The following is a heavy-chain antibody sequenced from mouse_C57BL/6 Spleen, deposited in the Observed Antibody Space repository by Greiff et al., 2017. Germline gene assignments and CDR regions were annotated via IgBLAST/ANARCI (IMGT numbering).Heavy chain of an antibody. D-gene: IGHD1-1*01. CDR1: GYTFTSYW. Sequence: QVQLQQPGAELVKPGASVKLSCKASGYTFTSYWMHWVKQRPGQGLEWIGMIHPNSGSTNYNEKVKSKATLTVDKSSSTAYMQLSSLTSEDSAVYYCAREYYGSSQYYFDYWGQGTTLTVSS. CDR3: AREYYGSSQYYFDY. CDR2: IHPNSGST. J-gene: IGHJ2*01. V-gene: IGHV1-64*01.